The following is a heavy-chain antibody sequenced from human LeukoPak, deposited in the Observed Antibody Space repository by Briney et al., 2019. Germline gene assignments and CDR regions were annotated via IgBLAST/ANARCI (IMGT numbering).Heavy chain of an antibody. D-gene: IGHD6-19*01. CDR2: IRHDGNNK. Sequence: GGSLRLSCAASGFTFSSYSMNWVRQAPGKGLEWVAFIRHDGNNKYHADSVKGRFTISRDNSKNTLYLQMNSLRAEDTAVYYCAKGPLIEVAGTTWDYWGQGTLVTVSS. CDR1: GFTFSSYS. V-gene: IGHV3-30*02. CDR3: AKGPLIEVAGTTWDY. J-gene: IGHJ4*02.